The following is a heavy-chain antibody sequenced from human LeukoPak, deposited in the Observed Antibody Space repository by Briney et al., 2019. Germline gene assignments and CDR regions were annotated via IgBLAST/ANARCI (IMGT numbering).Heavy chain of an antibody. D-gene: IGHD2-15*01. V-gene: IGHV3-20*04. CDR3: ARDPWGYCSGGSCYSGYFDY. Sequence: GGSLRLSCAASGFTFDDYGMSWVRQAPGKGLEWVSGINWNGGSTGYADSVKGRFTISRDNAKNSLYLQMNSLRAEDTALYYSARDPWGYCSGGSCYSGYFDYWGQGTLVTVSS. CDR1: GFTFDDYG. CDR2: INWNGGST. J-gene: IGHJ4*02.